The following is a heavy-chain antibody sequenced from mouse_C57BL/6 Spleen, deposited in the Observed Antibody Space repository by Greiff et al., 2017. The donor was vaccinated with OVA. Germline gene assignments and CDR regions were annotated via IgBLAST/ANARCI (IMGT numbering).Heavy chain of an antibody. J-gene: IGHJ3*01. CDR1: GYTFTSYW. CDR2: IDPSDSET. Sequence: QVQLQQPGAELVRPGSSVKLSCKASGYTFTSYWMHWVKQRPIQGLEWIGNIDPSDSETHSNQKFKDKATLTVDKSSSTAYMQLSSLTSEESAVYYCARSYDGPAWFAYWGQGTLVTVSA. D-gene: IGHD2-3*01. CDR3: ARSYDGPAWFAY. V-gene: IGHV1-52*01.